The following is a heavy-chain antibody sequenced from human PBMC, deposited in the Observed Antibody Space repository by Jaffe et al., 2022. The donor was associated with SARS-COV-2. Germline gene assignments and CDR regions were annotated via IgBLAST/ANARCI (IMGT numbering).Heavy chain of an antibody. J-gene: IGHJ4*02. CDR3: AREGEGGYDSSGYPWYYFDY. CDR2: INPSGGST. D-gene: IGHD3-22*01. V-gene: IGHV1-46*01. Sequence: QVQLVQSGAEVKKPGASVKVSCKASGYTFTSYYMHWVRQAPGQGLEWMGIINPSGGSTSYAQKFQGRVTMTRDTSTSTVYMELSSLRSEDTAVYYCAREGEGGYDSSGYPWYYFDYWGQGTLVTVSS. CDR1: GYTFTSYY.